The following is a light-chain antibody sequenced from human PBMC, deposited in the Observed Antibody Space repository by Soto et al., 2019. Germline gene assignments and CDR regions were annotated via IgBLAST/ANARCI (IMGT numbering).Light chain of an antibody. V-gene: IGLV3-1*01. CDR1: KLGDKY. Sequence: SYELTQPPSVSVSPGQTASITCSGDKLGDKYASWYQQQPGQSPVLVIYQDTKRPSGIPERFSGSNSGNTATLTISGTQAMDEADYYCQAWDSSTYVFGTGTKLTVL. J-gene: IGLJ1*01. CDR2: QDT. CDR3: QAWDSSTYV.